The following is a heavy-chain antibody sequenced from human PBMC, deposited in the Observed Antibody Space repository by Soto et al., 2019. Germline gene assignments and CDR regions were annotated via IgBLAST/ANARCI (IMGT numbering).Heavy chain of an antibody. CDR3: ARSSGWRQVVGYKYGLDV. V-gene: IGHV3-11*06. D-gene: IGHD5-18*01. J-gene: IGHJ6*02. Sequence: QVQLVESGGGLVKPGGSLRLSCAVSGFTVSDHYMTWVRQAPGKGLEWVAYISGSGTYTNYADSVKGRFILSRDIAQNSLWLQINSLRAEATAVYYCARSSGWRQVVGYKYGLDVWGQGTAVTVSS. CDR2: ISGSGTYT. CDR1: GFTVSDHY.